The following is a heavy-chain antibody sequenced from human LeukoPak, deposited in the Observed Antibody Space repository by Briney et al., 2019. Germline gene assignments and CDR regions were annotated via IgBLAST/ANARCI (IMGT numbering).Heavy chain of an antibody. Sequence: GSLRLSCAASGFTFSSYGMHWVRQAPGKGLEWVAVISYDGSNKYYADSVKGRFTISRDNSKNTLYLQMNSLRAEDTAVYYCAKDRLSAVAGIPYYYYYGMDVWGQGTTVTVSS. CDR3: AKDRLSAVAGIPYYYYYGMDV. CDR2: ISYDGSNK. D-gene: IGHD6-19*01. J-gene: IGHJ6*02. CDR1: GFTFSSYG. V-gene: IGHV3-30*18.